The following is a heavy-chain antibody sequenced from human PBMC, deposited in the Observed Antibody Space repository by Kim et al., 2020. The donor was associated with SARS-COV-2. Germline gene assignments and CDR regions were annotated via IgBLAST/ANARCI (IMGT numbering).Heavy chain of an antibody. CDR3: ASGIAAAAPRRYYYGMDV. D-gene: IGHD6-13*01. J-gene: IGHJ6*02. CDR1: GGSISSGSYY. V-gene: IGHV4-61*02. Sequence: SETLSLTCTVSGGSISSGSYYWSWIRQPAGKGLEWIGRIYTSGSTNYNPSLKSRVTISVDTSKNQFSLKLSSVTAADTAVYYCASGIAAAAPRRYYYGMDVWGQGTTVTVSS. CDR2: IYTSGST.